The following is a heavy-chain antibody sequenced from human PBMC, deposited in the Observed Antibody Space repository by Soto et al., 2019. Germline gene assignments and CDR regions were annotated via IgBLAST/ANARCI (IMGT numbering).Heavy chain of an antibody. CDR2: IYYSGST. CDR3: ARHPYSTVTTETFDY. CDR1: GGSISSSSYY. V-gene: IGHV4-39*01. D-gene: IGHD4-17*01. J-gene: IGHJ4*02. Sequence: SETLSLTCTVSGGSISSSSYYWGWIRQPPGKGLEWIGSIYYSGSTYYNPSLKSRVTISVDTSKNQFSLKLSSVTAADTAVYYCARHPYSTVTTETFDYWGQGTLVTVSS.